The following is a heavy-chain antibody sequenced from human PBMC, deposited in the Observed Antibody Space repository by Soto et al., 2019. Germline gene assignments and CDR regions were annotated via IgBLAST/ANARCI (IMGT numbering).Heavy chain of an antibody. J-gene: IGHJ3*02. Sequence: GSLRHSSVASVFSSIGDLACSVRQSPGKGMQGVGNIKQDGSEKYDVDSVKGRFTNSRDNAKNTLYMQMNSLRAEDTDVYYCERDNDILPGAFYMWGQGTMLTV. V-gene: IGHV3-7*01. CDR2: IKQDGSEK. CDR1: VFSSIGDL. CDR3: ERDNDILPGAFYM. D-gene: IGHD3-9*01.